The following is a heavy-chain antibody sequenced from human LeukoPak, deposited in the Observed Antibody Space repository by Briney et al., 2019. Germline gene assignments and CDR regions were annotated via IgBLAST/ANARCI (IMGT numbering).Heavy chain of an antibody. CDR1: GFTVRDFW. CDR3: VSGGWELDY. J-gene: IGHJ4*02. D-gene: IGHD4-23*01. V-gene: IGHV3-7*01. CDR2: IKANRNAD. Sequence: GGSLRLSCAVSGFTVRDFWMAWVRQPPGKGLEWVAHIKANRNADYYVEAVKGRVTINKDYGKNSLHVHMNSLRVEDTAVYYCVSGGWELDYWGQGTLVTVSS.